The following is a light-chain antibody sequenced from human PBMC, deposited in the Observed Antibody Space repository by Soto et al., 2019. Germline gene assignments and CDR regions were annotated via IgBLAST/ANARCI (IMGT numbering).Light chain of an antibody. Sequence: EIVMTQSPATLSVSPGERATLSCRASQSVSSNLAWYQQKPGQAPRLLIYGSSTRATGIPARFSGSGSGTEFTLTISSLQSEDFAVYYCQQYNNWAPLTLTFGGGTKVEIK. CDR3: QQYNNWAPLTLT. J-gene: IGKJ4*01. CDR1: QSVSSN. CDR2: GSS. V-gene: IGKV3-15*01.